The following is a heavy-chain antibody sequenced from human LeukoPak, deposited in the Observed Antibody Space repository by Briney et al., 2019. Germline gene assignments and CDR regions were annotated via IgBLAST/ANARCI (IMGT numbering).Heavy chain of an antibody. V-gene: IGHV4-34*01. CDR1: GGSFSGYY. CDR2: IYHGGST. J-gene: IGHJ4*02. CDR3: ARGSGYPRFDY. Sequence: PSETLSLTCAVYGGSFSGYYWSWIRQPPGKGLEWIGEIYHGGSTNYNPSLKSRVTISVDTSKNQFSLKLSSVTAADTAVYYCARGSGYPRFDYWGQGTLVTVSS. D-gene: IGHD3-22*01.